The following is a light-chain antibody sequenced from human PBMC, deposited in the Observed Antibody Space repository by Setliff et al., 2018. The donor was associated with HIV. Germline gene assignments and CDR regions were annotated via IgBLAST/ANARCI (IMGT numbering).Light chain of an antibody. J-gene: IGLJ1*01. Sequence: QSALTQPASVSGSPGQSITISCSGSSSDVGGYNHVSWCQQHPGKAPKVMIYDVSNRPLGVSNRFSGSKSDNTASLTISGLQAEDEADYFCSSYTHRNTYVFGTGTRAPS. CDR3: SSYTHRNTYV. CDR2: DVS. CDR1: SSDVGGYNH. V-gene: IGLV2-14*03.